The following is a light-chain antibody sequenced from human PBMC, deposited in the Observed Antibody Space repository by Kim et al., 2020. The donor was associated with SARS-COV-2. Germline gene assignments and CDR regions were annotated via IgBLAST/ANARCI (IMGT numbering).Light chain of an antibody. CDR2: GAS. Sequence: ELVITQSPSTLSVSPCERATLSCRARQSVSSNLAWYQQKPGQAPRHLIYGASTRATGIPARFSGSGSGTEFTLTISSLQSEDFTVYYCQQYNNWPPLTFGGGTKLEI. CDR1: QSVSSN. J-gene: IGKJ4*01. CDR3: QQYNNWPPLT. V-gene: IGKV3-15*01.